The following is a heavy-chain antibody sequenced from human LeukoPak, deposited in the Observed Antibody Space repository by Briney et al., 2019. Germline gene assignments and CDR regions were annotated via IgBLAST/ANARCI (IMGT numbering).Heavy chain of an antibody. Sequence: GGSLRLSCAASGFTFNSYWTHWVRQAPGKGLVWVSRIISDGSSTTHADSVKGRFTISKDNAKDTLYLEMNSLRVEDTAGYYCVRGKFPRYDAFDLWGQGTMVTVS. V-gene: IGHV3-74*01. CDR1: GFTFNSYW. CDR3: VRGKFPRYDAFDL. CDR2: IISDGSST. J-gene: IGHJ3*01.